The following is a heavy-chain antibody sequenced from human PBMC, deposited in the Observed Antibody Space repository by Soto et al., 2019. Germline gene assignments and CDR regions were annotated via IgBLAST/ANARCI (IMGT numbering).Heavy chain of an antibody. Sequence: PSETLSLTCAVSGGSISSSNWWSWVRQPPGKGLEWIGEIYHSGSTNYNPSLKSRVTISVDKSKNQFSLKLSSVTAADTAVYYCARRGSTMVRGVTYYYGMDVWGQGTTVTVSS. J-gene: IGHJ6*02. CDR3: ARRGSTMVRGVTYYYGMDV. CDR2: IYHSGST. CDR1: GGSISSSNW. D-gene: IGHD3-10*01. V-gene: IGHV4-4*02.